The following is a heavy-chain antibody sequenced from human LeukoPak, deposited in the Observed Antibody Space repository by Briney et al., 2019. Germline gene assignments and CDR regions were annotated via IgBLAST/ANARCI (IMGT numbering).Heavy chain of an antibody. V-gene: IGHV3-48*02. J-gene: IGHJ6*02. CDR3: AKVIRGGYGMDV. CDR1: GFTFSSFG. CDR2: ISDSSTLT. Sequence: GGSLRLSCAASGFTFSSFGMNWVGQAPGKGLEWVSYISDSSTLTYYADSVKGRFTISRDNAKNSLSLQLNSLRDEDTAVYFCAKVIRGGYGMDVWGRGTAVTVSS. D-gene: IGHD3-10*01.